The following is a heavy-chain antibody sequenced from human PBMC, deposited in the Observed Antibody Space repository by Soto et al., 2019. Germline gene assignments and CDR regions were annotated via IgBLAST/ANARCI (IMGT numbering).Heavy chain of an antibody. Sequence: GGSLRLSCAASGFTFSSYAMHWVRQAPGKGLEWVAVISYDGSNKYYADSVKGRFTISRDNSKNTLYLQMNSLRAEDTAVYYCAREGRGEYSSSWYDYYYYGMDVGGQGTTVTVSS. D-gene: IGHD6-13*01. CDR3: AREGRGEYSSSWYDYYYYGMDV. CDR2: ISYDGSNK. J-gene: IGHJ6*02. V-gene: IGHV3-30-3*01. CDR1: GFTFSSYA.